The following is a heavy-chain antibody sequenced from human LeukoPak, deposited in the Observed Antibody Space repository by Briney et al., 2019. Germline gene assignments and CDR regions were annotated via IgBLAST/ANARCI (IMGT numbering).Heavy chain of an antibody. Sequence: GGSLRLSCAASGFTFSSYTMSWVRQDPGKRPEWVSSISGSGGSTYYADSVKGRFTISRDNSKNTLDLQMNGLRAEDTAVYYCATRTPCSGDICYGLDSWGQGTLVTVSS. CDR3: ATRTPCSGDICYGLDS. CDR2: ISGSGGST. D-gene: IGHD2-15*01. J-gene: IGHJ4*02. CDR1: GFTFSSYT. V-gene: IGHV3-23*01.